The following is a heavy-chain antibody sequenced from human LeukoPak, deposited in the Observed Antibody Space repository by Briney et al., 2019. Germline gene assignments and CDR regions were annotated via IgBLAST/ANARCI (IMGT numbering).Heavy chain of an antibody. J-gene: IGHJ5*02. Sequence: PGESLRLSCAASGFTFSTYAMTWVRQAPGKGPEWVSSISPSGASTYYADSVKGRLTISRDNSRSTVYLQMNSLRAEDTAVYYCAKGWQKGDNGNNSWFDPWGQGTLVTVSS. CDR1: GFTFSTYA. CDR3: AKGWQKGDNGNNSWFDP. D-gene: IGHD1-26*01. CDR2: ISPSGAST. V-gene: IGHV3-23*01.